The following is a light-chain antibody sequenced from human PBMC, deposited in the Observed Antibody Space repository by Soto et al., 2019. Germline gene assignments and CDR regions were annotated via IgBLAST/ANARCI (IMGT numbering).Light chain of an antibody. CDR1: HGIGTA. Sequence: EIVMTQSPATLSVSPGEGATLSCRASHGIGTALDWYQQKPGQTPRLLMYGASIRDTGVPARFSGSASGTEFTLTITSLQSEDFAVYYCQHYSDWPLTFGGGTKVESK. CDR2: GAS. J-gene: IGKJ4*01. V-gene: IGKV3-15*01. CDR3: QHYSDWPLT.